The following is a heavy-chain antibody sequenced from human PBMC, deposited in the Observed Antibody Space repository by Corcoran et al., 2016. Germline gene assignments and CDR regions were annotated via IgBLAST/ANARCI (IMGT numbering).Heavy chain of an antibody. D-gene: IGHD3-3*01. J-gene: IGHJ6*02. CDR2: INPSGGST. CDR1: GYSFTSYY. Sequence: QVQLVQSGAEVKKPGASVKVSCKASGYSFTSYYMHWVRQAPGQGLEWMGIINPSGGSTSYAQKFQGRVTMTRDTSTSTVYMDLSSLRSEDTAVDLWSRGGGGYYSYNYYTLGVWGHGTTVTVSS. CDR3: SRGGGGYYSYNYYTLGV. V-gene: IGHV1-46*01.